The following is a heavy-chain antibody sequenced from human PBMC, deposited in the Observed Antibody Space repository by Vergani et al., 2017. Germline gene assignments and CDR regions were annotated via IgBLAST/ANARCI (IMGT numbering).Heavy chain of an antibody. Sequence: QVQLQESGPGLVKPSQTLSLTCTVSGGSISSGSYYWSWIRQPAGKGLEWIGRIYTSGSTNYNPSLKSRLTISVDTSKNQFSLKLSSVTAADTAVYYCARETYYYDSSGYDFGFDYWGQGTLVTVSS. D-gene: IGHD3-22*01. CDR1: GGSISSGSYY. V-gene: IGHV4-61*02. CDR2: IYTSGST. J-gene: IGHJ4*02. CDR3: ARETYYYDSSGYDFGFDY.